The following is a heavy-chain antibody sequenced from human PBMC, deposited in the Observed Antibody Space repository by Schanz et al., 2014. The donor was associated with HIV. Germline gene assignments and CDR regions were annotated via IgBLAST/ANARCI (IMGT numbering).Heavy chain of an antibody. CDR2: IKPDGSEK. CDR1: GFTFSNYW. V-gene: IGHV3-7*03. CDR3: VKDFTDSKGGFDC. D-gene: IGHD1-26*01. Sequence: EVQQVLESGGGLVQPGGSLRLSCEGSGFTFSNYWMSWVRQAPGKGLEWVANIKPDGSEKYYVDSVKGRFSISRDTANKSLHLHMTNLKVEDTAFYYCVKDFTDSKGGFDCWGQGALVIVSS. J-gene: IGHJ4*02.